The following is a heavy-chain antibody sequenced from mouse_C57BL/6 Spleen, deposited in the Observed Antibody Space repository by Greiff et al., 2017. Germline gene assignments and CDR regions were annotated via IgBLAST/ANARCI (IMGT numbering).Heavy chain of an antibody. V-gene: IGHV1-7*01. J-gene: IGHJ4*01. CDR3: AIYYGSTSYAMDY. D-gene: IGHD1-1*01. CDR2: INPSSGYT. Sequence: QVQLQQSGAELAKPGASVKLSCKASGYTFTSYWMHWVKQRPGQGLEWIGYINPSSGYTKYNQKFKDKATLTADKSSSTAYMQLSSLTYEDSAVYYCAIYYGSTSYAMDYWGQGTSVTVSS. CDR1: GYTFTSYW.